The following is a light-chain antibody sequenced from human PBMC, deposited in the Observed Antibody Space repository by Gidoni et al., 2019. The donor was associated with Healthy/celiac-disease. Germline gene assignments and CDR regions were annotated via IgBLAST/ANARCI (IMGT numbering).Light chain of an antibody. J-gene: IGKJ2*01. CDR2: GAS. V-gene: IGKV3-20*01. Sequence: EIVLTQSPGTLSLSRGERATLSCRASQSVSSSYLAWYQQKPGQAPRLLIYGASSRATGIPDRFSGSVSGTDFTLTISRLEPEDFAVYYCQQYGSSPYTFXQXTKLEIK. CDR3: QQYGSSPYT. CDR1: QSVSSSY.